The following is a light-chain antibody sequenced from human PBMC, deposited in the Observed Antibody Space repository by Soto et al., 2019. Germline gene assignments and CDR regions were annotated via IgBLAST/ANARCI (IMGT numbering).Light chain of an antibody. CDR3: QQSYNTPFS. CDR1: QSISSY. Sequence: DIQMTQSPSSLYASVGDRVTITCRASQSISSYLNWYQQKPGKAPKLLIYAASSLQSGVPSRFSGSGSGTDFTLTISSLQREDFATYYCQQSYNTPFSFGPGTKVDIK. J-gene: IGKJ3*01. V-gene: IGKV1-39*01. CDR2: AAS.